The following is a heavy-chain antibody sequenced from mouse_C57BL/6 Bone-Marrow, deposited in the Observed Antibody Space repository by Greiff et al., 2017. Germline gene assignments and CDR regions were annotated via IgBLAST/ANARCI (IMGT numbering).Heavy chain of an antibody. D-gene: IGHD1-1*01. V-gene: IGHV5-4*01. Sequence: EVQLVESGGGLVKPGGSLKLSCAASGFTFSSYAMSWVRQTPEKRLEWVATISDGGSYTYYPDNVKGRFTISRDNAKNNLYLQMSHLKSEDTAMXYCAREDDYGSSYVWYFDVWGTGTTVTVSS. CDR3: AREDDYGSSYVWYFDV. J-gene: IGHJ1*03. CDR2: ISDGGSYT. CDR1: GFTFSSYA.